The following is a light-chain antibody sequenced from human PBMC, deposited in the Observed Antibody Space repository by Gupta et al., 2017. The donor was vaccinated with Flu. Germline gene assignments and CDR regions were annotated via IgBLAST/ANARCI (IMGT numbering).Light chain of an antibody. J-gene: IGLJ2*01. CDR2: DDR. CDR3: QVWDGSSYRVV. Sequence: GETARSPCGGNNIGSKTVHWYQQKAGQAPLLVVYDDRARPSGIPERFSGSNSGDTATLTITRIEAGDEADYYCQVWDGSSYRVVFGGGTKLTVL. V-gene: IGLV3-21*02. CDR1: NIGSKT.